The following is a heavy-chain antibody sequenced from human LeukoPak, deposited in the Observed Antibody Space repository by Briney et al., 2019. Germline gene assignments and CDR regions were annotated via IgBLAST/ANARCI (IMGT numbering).Heavy chain of an antibody. CDR3: GRGDDAFDF. J-gene: IGHJ3*01. CDR1: GYTFTSYY. V-gene: IGHV1-46*01. Sequence: ASVKVSCRASGYTFTSYYVHWVRQAPGQGLEWMGIINPSGGSSSYAQKFQGRVTMTRDTSTSTVYMDLRSLRSDDTAVYYCGRGDDAFDFWGQGTMVTVSS. CDR2: INPSGGSS.